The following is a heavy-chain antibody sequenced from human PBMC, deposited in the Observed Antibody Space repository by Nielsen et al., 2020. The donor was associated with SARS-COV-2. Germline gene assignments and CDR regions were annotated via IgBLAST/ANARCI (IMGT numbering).Heavy chain of an antibody. J-gene: IGHJ3*02. D-gene: IGHD6-19*01. CDR1: EFSLSDYY. CDR3: ARESVTGTDAFDI. CDR2: TRNKANSYTT. V-gene: IGHV3-72*01. Sequence: GGSLRLSCAASEFSLSDYYMSWIRQAPGKGLEWVGRTRNKANSYTTEYAASVKGRFTISRDDSKNTAYLQMNSLRAEDTAVYYCARESVTGTDAFDIWGQGTVATVSS.